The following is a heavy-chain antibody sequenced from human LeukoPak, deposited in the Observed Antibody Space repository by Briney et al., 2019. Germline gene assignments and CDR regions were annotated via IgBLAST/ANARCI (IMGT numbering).Heavy chain of an antibody. V-gene: IGHV3-30*02. CDR1: GFTFSNYG. D-gene: IGHD3-22*01. Sequence: PGGSLRLSCAPSGFTFSNYGMYWVRQAPGKGLEWVAFIRYDGSNRYCADSVRGRFTISRDNSKNTLYLQMNSLRAEDTAVYYCATDYYDSSAYYHTPDYWGQGTLVTVSS. CDR3: ATDYYDSSAYYHTPDY. J-gene: IGHJ4*02. CDR2: IRYDGSNR.